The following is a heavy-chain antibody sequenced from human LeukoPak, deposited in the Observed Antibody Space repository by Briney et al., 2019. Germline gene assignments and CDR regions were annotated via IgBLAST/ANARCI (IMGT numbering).Heavy chain of an antibody. D-gene: IGHD3-10*01. CDR3: ARSRAYADAFDI. Sequence: GASVKVSCKASGYTFTSYGISWVRQAPGQGLEWMGWISAYNGNTNYAQKFQGRVTLTRDMSTSTAYMELRSLRSDDTAVYYCARSRAYADAFDIWGQGTMVTVSS. CDR1: GYTFTSYG. V-gene: IGHV1-18*01. CDR2: ISAYNGNT. J-gene: IGHJ3*02.